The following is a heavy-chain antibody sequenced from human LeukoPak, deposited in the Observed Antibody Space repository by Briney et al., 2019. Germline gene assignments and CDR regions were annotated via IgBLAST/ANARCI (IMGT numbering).Heavy chain of an antibody. Sequence: PGGSLRLSCAASGFSFRNIAMTWVRQAPGKGLEWVSTLSRSGGTTYYADSVKGRFIISRDNSKNTLYLQMNSLRAEDTAVYYCANGGFPRTNFDYWGQGTLVTVSS. CDR3: ANGGFPRTNFDY. CDR2: LSRSGGTT. V-gene: IGHV3-23*01. D-gene: IGHD1-14*01. J-gene: IGHJ4*02. CDR1: GFSFRNIA.